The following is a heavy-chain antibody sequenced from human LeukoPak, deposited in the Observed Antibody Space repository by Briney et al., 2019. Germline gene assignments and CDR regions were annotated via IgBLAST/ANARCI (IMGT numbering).Heavy chain of an antibody. D-gene: IGHD1-26*01. CDR3: ARCRGGSYMSSAFDI. J-gene: IGHJ3*02. Sequence: GGSLRLSCAASGFTFSSYGMSWVRQAPGKGLEWVSTISDNVGRTYYADSVKGRFTISRDNAKNSLYLQMNSLRAEDTAVYYCARCRGGSYMSSAFDIWGQGTMVTVSS. CDR1: GFTFSSYG. V-gene: IGHV3-23*01. CDR2: ISDNVGRT.